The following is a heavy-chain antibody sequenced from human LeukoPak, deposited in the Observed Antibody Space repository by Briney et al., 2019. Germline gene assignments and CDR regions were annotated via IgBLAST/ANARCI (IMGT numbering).Heavy chain of an antibody. CDR1: GFALSTYT. CDR3: LRGDSRDF. V-gene: IGHV3-21*06. Sequence: GGSLRLSCEACGFALSTYTMNWARQAPGKGLEWVASINSGGTTTHYAFSVKGRFTISRDNAQNVLYLQMNGLRADDAAVYYCLRGDSRDFWGQGTLVTVSS. D-gene: IGHD3-22*01. CDR2: INSGGTTT. J-gene: IGHJ4*02.